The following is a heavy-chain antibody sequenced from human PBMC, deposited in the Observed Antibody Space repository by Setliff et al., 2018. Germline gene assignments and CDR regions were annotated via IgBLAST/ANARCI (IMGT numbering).Heavy chain of an antibody. Sequence: ASVKVSCKASGYSFTSYGISWVRQAPGQGLEWMGWISAYNDNKNYAQKFQGRVTMATDTSTNTVFMELRSLRSDDTAMFYCARVVYYASGSSLSYGMDVWGQGTAVTVSS. J-gene: IGHJ6*02. V-gene: IGHV1-18*01. CDR3: ARVVYYASGSSLSYGMDV. CDR1: GYSFTSYG. CDR2: ISAYNDNK. D-gene: IGHD3-10*01.